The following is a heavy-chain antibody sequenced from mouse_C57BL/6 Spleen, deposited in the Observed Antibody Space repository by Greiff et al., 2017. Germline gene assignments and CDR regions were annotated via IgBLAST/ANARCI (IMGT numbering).Heavy chain of an antibody. Sequence: VKLVESGAELVKPGASVKLSCKASGYTFTESTIHWVKQRSGQGLEWIGWFYPGSGSIKDNEKFKDKATLTADKSSSTVYMELSRLTSEDSAVYFCARAMVTAPFDYWGQGTTLTVSS. CDR2: FYPGSGSI. CDR1: GYTFTEST. J-gene: IGHJ2*01. V-gene: IGHV1-62-2*01. D-gene: IGHD2-2*01. CDR3: ARAMVTAPFDY.